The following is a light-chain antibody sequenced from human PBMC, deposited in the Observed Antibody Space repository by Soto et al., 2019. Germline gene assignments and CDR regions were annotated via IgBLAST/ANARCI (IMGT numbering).Light chain of an antibody. CDR2: NNN. V-gene: IGLV1-44*01. CDR1: SSNIGSNT. Sequence: QSVLTQPPSASGTPGQRVTISCSGSSSNIGSNTVNWYQQLPGTAPKLLIYNNNQRPSGVPVRFSGSKSGTSASLAISGFQSEDEADYYCAAWDDSLNGLVFGTGAKLTVL. J-gene: IGLJ1*01. CDR3: AAWDDSLNGLV.